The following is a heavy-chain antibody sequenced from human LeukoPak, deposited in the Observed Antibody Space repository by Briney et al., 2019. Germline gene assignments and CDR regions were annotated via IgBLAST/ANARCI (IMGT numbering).Heavy chain of an antibody. V-gene: IGHV4-34*01. CDR2: INHSGST. CDR1: GGSFSGYY. CDR3: ARGVLRYFDWLHDAFDI. J-gene: IGHJ3*02. Sequence: SETLSLTCAVYGGSFSGYYWSWIRQPPGKGLEWIGEINHSGSTNYNPSLKSRVTISVDTSKNQFSLKLSSVTAADTAVYYCARGVLRYFDWLHDAFDIWGQGTMVTVSS. D-gene: IGHD3-9*01.